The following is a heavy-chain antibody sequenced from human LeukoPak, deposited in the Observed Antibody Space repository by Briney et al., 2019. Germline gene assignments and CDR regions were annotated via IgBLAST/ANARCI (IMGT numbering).Heavy chain of an antibody. J-gene: IGHJ6*03. D-gene: IGHD3-10*01. CDR3: ASTYYYGSGSYYYYYYMDV. V-gene: IGHV1-69*13. CDR1: GGTFSSYA. Sequence: GASVKVSCKAPGGTFSSYAISWVRQAPGQGLEWMGGIIPIFGTANYAQKFQGRVTITADESTSTAYMELSSLRSEDTAVYYCASTYYYGSGSYYYYYYMDVWGKGTTVTISS. CDR2: IIPIFGTA.